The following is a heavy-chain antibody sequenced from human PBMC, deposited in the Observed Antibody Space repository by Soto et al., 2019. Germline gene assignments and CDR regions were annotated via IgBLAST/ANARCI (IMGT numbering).Heavy chain of an antibody. CDR1: GFTFRRYG. Sequence: QGLLMESGGGLVQPGSSVRLSCAASGFTFRRYGMHWVRQAPGRGLEWVAGIWRDATTENYADSVRGRFNIARDNSKNILSLQMNSLRAKETGVYYCARDIRRHNDLWTGIYYAMDVWGQGTTLSVS. CDR3: ARDIRRHNDLWTGIYYAMDV. J-gene: IGHJ6*02. D-gene: IGHD3-3*01. CDR2: IWRDATTE. V-gene: IGHV3-33*01.